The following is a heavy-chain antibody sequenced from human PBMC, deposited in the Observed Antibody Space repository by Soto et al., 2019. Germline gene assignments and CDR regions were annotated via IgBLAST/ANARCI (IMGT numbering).Heavy chain of an antibody. D-gene: IGHD3-9*01. V-gene: IGHV4-34*01. CDR3: ARRRLRYFVGTDY. J-gene: IGHJ4*02. CDR1: GGSFSGYY. CDR2: INHSGST. Sequence: SETLSLTCAVYGGSFSGYYWSWIRQPPGKGLEWIGEINHSGSTNYNPSLKSRVTISVDTSKNQFSLKLSSVTAADTAVYYCARRRLRYFVGTDYWGQGTLVTVSS.